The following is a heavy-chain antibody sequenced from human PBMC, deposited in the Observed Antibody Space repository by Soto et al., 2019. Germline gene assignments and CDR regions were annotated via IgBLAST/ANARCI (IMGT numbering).Heavy chain of an antibody. CDR1: GFSFSNGW. CDR2: IKSKTDGGTT. J-gene: IGHJ4*02. V-gene: IGHV3-15*01. Sequence: EVQLVESGGGLVKPGGSLRVSCVASGFSFSNGWMAWVRQAPGKGLEWVGGIKSKTDGGTTDYAAPVKGRSSISRDDSKNTPYLELNSLKSEDTAVYYWTTGGHFGYWGQGTLVTVPS. CDR3: TTGGHFGY.